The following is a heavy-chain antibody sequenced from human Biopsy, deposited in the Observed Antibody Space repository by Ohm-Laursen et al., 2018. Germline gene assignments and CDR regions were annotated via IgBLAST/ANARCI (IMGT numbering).Heavy chain of an antibody. CDR2: IKEDATLK. J-gene: IGHJ3*02. V-gene: IGHV3-7*01. Sequence: SLRLSCAASGYTFSRYWMTWVRQPPGKGLEWVATIKEDATLKWYADSVRGRFTVSRDNSKILLYFQRDSLRAGDTAVYYCSTFHRGVDVLDIWGQGTMVTASS. D-gene: IGHD3-10*01. CDR1: GYTFSRYW. CDR3: STFHRGVDVLDI.